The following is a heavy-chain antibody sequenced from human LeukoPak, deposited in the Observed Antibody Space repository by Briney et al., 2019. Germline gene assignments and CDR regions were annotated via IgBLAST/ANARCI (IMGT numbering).Heavy chain of an antibody. D-gene: IGHD2-2*02. V-gene: IGHV4-4*07. Sequence: SETLSLTCTVSGGSISSYYWSWLRQPAGKGLEWIGRIYTSGSTNYNPSLKSRVTISVDTSKNQFSLKLSSVTAADTAVYYCARHRRYCSSTSCYTAIFDYWGQGTLVTVSS. CDR1: GGSISSYY. CDR2: IYTSGST. J-gene: IGHJ4*02. CDR3: ARHRRYCSSTSCYTAIFDY.